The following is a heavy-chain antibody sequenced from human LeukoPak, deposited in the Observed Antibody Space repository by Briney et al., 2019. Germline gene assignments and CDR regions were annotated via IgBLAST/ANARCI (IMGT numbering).Heavy chain of an antibody. V-gene: IGHV4-34*01. D-gene: IGHD6-19*01. Sequence: SETLSLTCAVYGGSFSGYYWSWIRQPPGKGLEWIGEINHSGSTNYNPSLKSRVTISVDTSKNQFSLKLSSVTAADTAVYYCARQTKIAVFNWFDPWGQGTLVTVSS. CDR2: INHSGST. CDR3: ARQTKIAVFNWFDP. CDR1: GGSFSGYY. J-gene: IGHJ5*02.